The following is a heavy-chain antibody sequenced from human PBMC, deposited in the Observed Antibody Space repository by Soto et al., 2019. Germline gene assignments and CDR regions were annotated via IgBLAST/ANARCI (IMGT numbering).Heavy chain of an antibody. CDR1: GFTFDDYA. CDR3: AKDIMVRGVIYYYYYYGMDV. J-gene: IGHJ6*02. Sequence: EVQLVESGGGLVQPGRSLRLSCAASGFTFDDYAMHWVRQAPGKGLEWVSGISWNSGSIGYADSVKGRFTISRDNAKKSLYLQMNSLRAEDTALYYCAKDIMVRGVIYYYYYYGMDVWGQGTTVTVSS. V-gene: IGHV3-9*01. D-gene: IGHD3-10*01. CDR2: ISWNSGSI.